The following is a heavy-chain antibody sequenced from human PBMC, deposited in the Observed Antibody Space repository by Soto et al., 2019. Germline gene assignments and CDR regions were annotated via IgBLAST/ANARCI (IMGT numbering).Heavy chain of an antibody. V-gene: IGHV4-31*03. Sequence: SETLSLTCTVSDYSIGRSNYFWGWIRQPPGKGLEWIGYIFYSGSTYYNPSLKSRVTISVDTSKNQFSLKLSSVTAADTAVYYCARDTVRGYNTYYYYGMDVWGQGTTVTVS. CDR2: IFYSGST. D-gene: IGHD5-18*01. CDR1: DYSIGRSNYF. J-gene: IGHJ6*02. CDR3: ARDTVRGYNTYYYYGMDV.